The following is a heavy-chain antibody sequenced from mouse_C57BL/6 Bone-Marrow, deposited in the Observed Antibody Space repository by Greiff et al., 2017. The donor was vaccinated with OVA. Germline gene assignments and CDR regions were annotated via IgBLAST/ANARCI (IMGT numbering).Heavy chain of an antibody. D-gene: IGHD2-4*01. CDR1: GFTFSDYY. Sequence: EVKLVESEGGLVQPGSSMKLSCTASGFTFSDYYMAWVRQVPEKGLEWVANINYDGSSTYYLDSLKSRFIISRDNAKNILYLQMSSLKSEDTATYYCARAYYDYDEAWFAYWGQGTLVTVSA. CDR2: INYDGSST. V-gene: IGHV5-16*01. CDR3: ARAYYDYDEAWFAY. J-gene: IGHJ3*01.